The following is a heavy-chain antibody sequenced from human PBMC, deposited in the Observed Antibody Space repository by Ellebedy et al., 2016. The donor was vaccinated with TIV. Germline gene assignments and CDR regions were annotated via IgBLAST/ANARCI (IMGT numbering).Heavy chain of an antibody. CDR1: GFTFSLYS. V-gene: IGHV3-48*01. CDR2: ISSGSSSI. J-gene: IGHJ6*02. Sequence: GESLKISCAASGFTFSLYSMNSVRQAPGKGLEWISYISSGSSSIYYADSVKGRFTITRDNDKNLLYLQMSSLRVEDTAVYYCARDFRQWLAQGDAVDVWGQGTTVTVSS. CDR3: ARDFRQWLAQGDAVDV. D-gene: IGHD6-19*01.